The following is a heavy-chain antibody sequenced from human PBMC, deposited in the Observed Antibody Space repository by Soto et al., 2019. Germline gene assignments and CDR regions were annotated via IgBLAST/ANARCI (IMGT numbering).Heavy chain of an antibody. V-gene: IGHV4-28*01. CDR1: GFYINSNNW. CDR3: ARKQRKPAPFWN. J-gene: IGHJ4*02. Sequence: SETLSLTCVVSGFYINSNNWSVWIRQPPGKGLEWIGDIYYTGSTFYSPSLKNRVTMSVDSAKGQFSLKLSSVTAVDTAVYYCARKQRKPAPFWNWGQGALVTVS. CDR2: IYYTGST. D-gene: IGHD3-3*01.